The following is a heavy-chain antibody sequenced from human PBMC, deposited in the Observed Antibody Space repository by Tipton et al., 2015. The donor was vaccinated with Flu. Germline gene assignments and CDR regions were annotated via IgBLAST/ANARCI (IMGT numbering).Heavy chain of an antibody. Sequence: GSLRLSCAASGFTFSRYGMSWVRQAPGKGLEWVSGISAGGGTKYFADSVKGRFTISRDNSKNTLSLQMNSLRAEDTAVYYCARDHPPSITVLGEITDYFGMDVWGQGP. CDR3: ARDHPPSITVLGEITDYFGMDV. D-gene: IGHD3-3*01. V-gene: IGHV3-23*01. CDR2: ISAGGGTK. CDR1: GFTFSRYG. J-gene: IGHJ6*02.